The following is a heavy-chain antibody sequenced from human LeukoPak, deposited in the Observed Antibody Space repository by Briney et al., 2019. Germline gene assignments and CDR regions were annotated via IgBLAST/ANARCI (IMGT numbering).Heavy chain of an antibody. CDR1: GLTLADTW. V-gene: IGHV3-15*01. Sequence: SGGSLRLSCAASGLTLADTWVVWVRQAPGKGPEGVGRIKGKNDGETTDYAEPVKGRFTILRDASKNTLYLQMNGLKIDDTAVYYCVGSYLGYWGRGTLVTVSS. J-gene: IGHJ4*02. CDR3: VGSYLGY. CDR2: IKGKNDGETT. D-gene: IGHD3-10*01.